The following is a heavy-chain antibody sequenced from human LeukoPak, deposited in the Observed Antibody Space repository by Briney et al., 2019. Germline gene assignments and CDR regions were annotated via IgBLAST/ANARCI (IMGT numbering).Heavy chain of an antibody. CDR2: INAGNGNT. V-gene: IGHV1-3*01. Sequence: ASVKVSCKAPGYTFTSYAMHWVRQAPGQRLEWMGWINAGNGNTKYSQKFQGRVTITRDTSVSTAYMELSSLRSEDTAVYYCARGGYSGYDYANYFDYWGQGTLVTVSS. CDR3: ARGGYSGYDYANYFDY. J-gene: IGHJ4*02. CDR1: GYTFTSYA. D-gene: IGHD5-12*01.